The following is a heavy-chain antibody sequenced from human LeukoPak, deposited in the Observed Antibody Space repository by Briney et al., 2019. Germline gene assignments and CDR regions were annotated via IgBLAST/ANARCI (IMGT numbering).Heavy chain of an antibody. J-gene: IGHJ4*02. Sequence: GGSLRLSCAASGFTFRSYAMSWVRQAPGKGLEWVSTITGNGGSTYYAGSVKGRFTISRDNSKNTVYLQMNSLRAEDTAVYYCAKDLVEDDSSGYNYGLGFDYWGQGTLVTVSS. CDR2: ITGNGGST. V-gene: IGHV3-23*01. CDR3: AKDLVEDDSSGYNYGLGFDY. CDR1: GFTFRSYA. D-gene: IGHD3-22*01.